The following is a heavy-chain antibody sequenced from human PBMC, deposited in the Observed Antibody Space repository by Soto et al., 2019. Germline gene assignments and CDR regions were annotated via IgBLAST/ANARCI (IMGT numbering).Heavy chain of an antibody. V-gene: IGHV1-69*01. J-gene: IGHJ6*02. Sequence: QVQLVQSGAEVKKPGSSVKVSCKASGGTFSSYAISWVRQAPGQGLEWMGGIIPIFGTANYAQKFQGRVTITADDSTSTAYMELSSLRAEDTAVYYCARGGYCSGGSCYHGMDVWGQGTTVTVSS. CDR1: GGTFSSYA. D-gene: IGHD2-15*01. CDR3: ARGGYCSGGSCYHGMDV. CDR2: IIPIFGTA.